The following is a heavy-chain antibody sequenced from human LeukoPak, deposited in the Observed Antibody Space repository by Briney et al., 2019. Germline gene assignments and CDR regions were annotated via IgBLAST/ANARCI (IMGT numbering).Heavy chain of an antibody. J-gene: IGHJ4*02. Sequence: PGGSLRLSCAASGFTFSIYAMSWVRQAPGKGLEGVSSISGSGDSTYYADSVKGRFTISRDNSKNTLYLQMNSLRVEDTAVYYCAKKVGSGWYEGFDYWGQGTLVTVSS. CDR1: GFTFSIYA. D-gene: IGHD6-19*01. V-gene: IGHV3-23*01. CDR3: AKKVGSGWYEGFDY. CDR2: ISGSGDST.